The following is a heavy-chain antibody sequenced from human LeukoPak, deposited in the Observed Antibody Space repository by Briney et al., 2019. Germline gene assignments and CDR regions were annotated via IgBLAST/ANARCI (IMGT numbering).Heavy chain of an antibody. CDR1: GGSISSYY. Sequence: KPSETLSLTCTVSGGSISSYYWSWIRQPPGKGLEWIGYIYYSGSTNYNPSLKSRVTISVDTSKNQFSLKLSSVTAADTAVYYCARGNTIFGVIDAFDIWGQGTMVTVSS. J-gene: IGHJ3*02. V-gene: IGHV4-59*01. CDR3: ARGNTIFGVIDAFDI. D-gene: IGHD3-3*01. CDR2: IYYSGST.